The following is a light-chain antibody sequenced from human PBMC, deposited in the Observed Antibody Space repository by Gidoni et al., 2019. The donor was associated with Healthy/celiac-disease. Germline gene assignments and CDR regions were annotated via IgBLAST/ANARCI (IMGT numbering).Light chain of an antibody. Sequence: DIQMTQSPSSLSASVGERVTLTCRASQGISNYLAWYQQKPGKVPKLLIYAASTLPSGIPSRFSGSGSGTDFTLTISSLQPEDVATYYCQQYNSAPFTFGPGTKVDIK. J-gene: IGKJ3*01. V-gene: IGKV1-27*01. CDR2: AAS. CDR1: QGISNY. CDR3: QQYNSAPFT.